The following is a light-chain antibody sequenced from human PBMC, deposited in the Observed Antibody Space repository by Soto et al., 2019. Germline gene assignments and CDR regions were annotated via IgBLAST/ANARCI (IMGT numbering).Light chain of an antibody. Sequence: EIGMTQSPATLSVSPGERATLSCRASQSVRSNLAWYQQKPGQAPRLLIYGASTRATAIPARFSGSGSGTEFTLTISSLQSEDFAVYYCQQYNSWPPWTFGQGTKVEIK. J-gene: IGKJ1*01. CDR1: QSVRSN. V-gene: IGKV3-15*01. CDR3: QQYNSWPPWT. CDR2: GAS.